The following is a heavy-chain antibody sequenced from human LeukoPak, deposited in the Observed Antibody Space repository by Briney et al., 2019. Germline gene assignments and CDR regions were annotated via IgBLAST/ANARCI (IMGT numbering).Heavy chain of an antibody. D-gene: IGHD4-23*01. CDR3: ARRHRWPHRGWFDP. CDR1: GGSFSGYY. V-gene: IGHV4-34*01. CDR2: INHSGST. Sequence: SETLSLTCAVYGGSFSGYYWSWLRQPPGKGLEWLGEINHSGSTNYNPSLKSRVTISVDTSKNQFSLKLSSVTAADTAVYYCARRHRWPHRGWFDPWGQGTLVTVSS. J-gene: IGHJ5*02.